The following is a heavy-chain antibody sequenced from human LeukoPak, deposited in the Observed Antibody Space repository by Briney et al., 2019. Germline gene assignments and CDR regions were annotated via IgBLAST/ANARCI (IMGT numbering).Heavy chain of an antibody. CDR1: GFTVSSNY. CDR3: ARALFGGYYFDY. J-gene: IGHJ4*02. CDR2: IYSGGST. Sequence: GGSLRLSCAASGFTVSSNYMSWVRQTPGKGLEWVSVIYSGGSTYYADSVKGRFTISRDNSKNTLYLQMNSLRAEDTAVYYCARALFGGYYFDYWGQGTLVTVSS. D-gene: IGHD3-10*01. V-gene: IGHV3-53*01.